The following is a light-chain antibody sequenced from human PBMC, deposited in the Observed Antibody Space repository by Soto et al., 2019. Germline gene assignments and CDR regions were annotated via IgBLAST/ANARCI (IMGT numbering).Light chain of an antibody. Sequence: EIVLTQSPGTLSLSPGERATLSCRASQTVSINYLAWYQQKPGQAPRLLIYGASIRATGITDRFSGSGSGTDFTLTISRLEPEDFAVYYCQQYDRSSWTFGQGTKVEIK. CDR1: QTVSINY. V-gene: IGKV3-20*01. CDR3: QQYDRSSWT. CDR2: GAS. J-gene: IGKJ1*01.